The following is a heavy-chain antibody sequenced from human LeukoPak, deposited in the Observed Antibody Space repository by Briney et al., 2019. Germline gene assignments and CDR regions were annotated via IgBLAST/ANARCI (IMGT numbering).Heavy chain of an antibody. D-gene: IGHD3-22*01. Sequence: GGSLRLSCAASAFTFSDYYMSWIRQAPGKGLEWVSYITTSGNTMYYADSVKGRFTISRDNAKNSLYLQMNSLRVEDTAVYYCAKEGRGWYYYDSSGPDYWGQGTLVTVSS. J-gene: IGHJ4*02. CDR1: AFTFSDYY. V-gene: IGHV3-11*01. CDR3: AKEGRGWYYYDSSGPDY. CDR2: ITTSGNTM.